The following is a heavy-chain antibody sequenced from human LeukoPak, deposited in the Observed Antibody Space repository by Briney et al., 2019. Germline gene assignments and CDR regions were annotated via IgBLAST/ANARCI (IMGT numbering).Heavy chain of an antibody. D-gene: IGHD3-22*01. CDR2: INPNSGDT. V-gene: IGHV1-2*02. CDR3: AREYYFDNSGYYGVGDY. CDR1: GFPFNGYY. J-gene: IGHJ4*02. Sequence: ASVKVSCKGSGFPFNGYYMHWVRQAPGQGLEWMGWINPNSGDTSYAQKFQGRVTMTRDTSISTAYMELRSLRSDDTAVYYCAREYYFDNSGYYGVGDYWGQGTLVTVSS.